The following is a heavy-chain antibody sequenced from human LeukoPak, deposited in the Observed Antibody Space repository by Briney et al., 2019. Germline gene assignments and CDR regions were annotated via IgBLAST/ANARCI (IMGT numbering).Heavy chain of an antibody. CDR3: ARLKKGSGWYNFDY. CDR2: ITSSSSSYR. J-gene: IGHJ4*02. V-gene: IGHV3-21*01. D-gene: IGHD6-19*01. Sequence: GGSLRLSCAASGFTFSDYGMNWVRQAPGKGLEWVSCITSSSSSYRSYADSVKGRFTISRDDAKNSVFLQMDSLRAEDTAVYYCARLKKGSGWYNFDYWGQGALVTVSS. CDR1: GFTFSDYG.